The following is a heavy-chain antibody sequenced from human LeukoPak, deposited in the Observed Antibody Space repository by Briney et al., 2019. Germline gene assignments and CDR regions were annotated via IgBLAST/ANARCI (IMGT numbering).Heavy chain of an antibody. CDR2: IYYSGST. CDR3: ARERDRPMDDSSGYHRSFDY. Sequence: PSETLSLTCTVSGGSISSSSYYWGWIRQPPGKGLEWIGSIYYSGSTYYNPSLKSRVTISVDTSKNQFSLKLSSVTAADTAVYYCARERDRPMDDSSGYHRSFDYWGQGTLVTVSS. CDR1: GGSISSSSYY. V-gene: IGHV4-39*07. J-gene: IGHJ4*02. D-gene: IGHD3-22*01.